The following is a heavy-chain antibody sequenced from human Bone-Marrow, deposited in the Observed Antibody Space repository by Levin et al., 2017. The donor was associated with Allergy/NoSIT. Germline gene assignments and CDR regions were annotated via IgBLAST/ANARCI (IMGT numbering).Heavy chain of an antibody. Sequence: GESLKISCAASGFTFSNYAMHWVRQAPGKGLEWVAVIWYDGSHKYYADSVKGRFTISRDNAKNSLYLQMNSLRAEDTAVYYCARVPELIYYSYYMDVWGKGTTVTVSS. V-gene: IGHV3-33*01. D-gene: IGHD1-26*01. CDR3: ARVPELIYYSYYMDV. J-gene: IGHJ6*03. CDR1: GFTFSNYA. CDR2: IWYDGSHK.